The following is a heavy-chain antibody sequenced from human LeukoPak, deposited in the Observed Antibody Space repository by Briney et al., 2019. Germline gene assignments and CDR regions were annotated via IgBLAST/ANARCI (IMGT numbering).Heavy chain of an antibody. J-gene: IGHJ4*02. D-gene: IGHD3-22*01. CDR2: INTVASYI. CDR3: ARLRRNSDRSGFYYYYDN. Sequence: PGGSLRLSCAASGFTFSSYSFNWVRQAPGKGLEWASSINTVASYIYYADSVRGRFTISRDNAENSLWLQMNGLRAKDSAVYYCARLRRNSDRSGFYYYYDNWGQATLVTVSS. V-gene: IGHV3-21*01. CDR1: GFTFSSYS.